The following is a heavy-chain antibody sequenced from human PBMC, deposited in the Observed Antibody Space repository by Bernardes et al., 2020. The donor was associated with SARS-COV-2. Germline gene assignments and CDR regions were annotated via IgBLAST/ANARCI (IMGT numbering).Heavy chain of an antibody. J-gene: IGHJ4*02. V-gene: IGHV3-23*01. CDR1: GFSFSGDG. Sequence: GGSLRLSCTASGFSFSGDGMAWVRQPPGKGLEWVSTISFDSVGTYYADSVEGRFTISRDNSKNTLYLQMNSLRVEDTAIYYCGKDVGQAWPRDNWSPGTLVAVSA. CDR2: ISFDSVGT. CDR3: GKDVGQAWPRDN.